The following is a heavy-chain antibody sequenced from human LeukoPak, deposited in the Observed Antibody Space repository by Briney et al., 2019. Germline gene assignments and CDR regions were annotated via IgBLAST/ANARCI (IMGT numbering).Heavy chain of an antibody. CDR2: ISAYNGNT. CDR1: GYTFTSYG. J-gene: IGHJ4*02. CDR3: ATDLLSSFDY. V-gene: IGHV1-18*01. Sequence: GASVKVSCKASGYTFTSYGISWVRQAHGQGGEWMGWISAYNGNTNYAQKLQGRVTMTTDTSTSTAYMELRSLRSDDTAVYYCATDLLSSFDYWGQGTLVTVSS. D-gene: IGHD3-16*02.